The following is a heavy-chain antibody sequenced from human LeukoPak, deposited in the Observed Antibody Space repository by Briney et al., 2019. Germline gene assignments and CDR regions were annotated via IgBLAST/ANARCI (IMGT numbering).Heavy chain of an antibody. CDR1: GGTFSSYA. J-gene: IGHJ6*02. CDR2: IIPILGIA. Sequence: SVKVSCKASGGTFSSYAISWVRQAPGQGLEWMGRIIPILGIANYAQKFQGRVTITADKSTSTAYMELSSLRSEDTAVYYCARPGSSSRGSYYYYGMDVWGQGTTVTVSS. CDR3: ARPGSSSRGSYYYYGMDV. V-gene: IGHV1-69*04. D-gene: IGHD2-2*01.